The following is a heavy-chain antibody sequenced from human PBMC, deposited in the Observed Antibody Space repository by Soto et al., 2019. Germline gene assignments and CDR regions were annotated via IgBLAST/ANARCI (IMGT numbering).Heavy chain of an antibody. V-gene: IGHV1-46*01. D-gene: IGHD6-13*01. CDR1: EYTFTSFY. CDR2: INPSGGIT. J-gene: IGHJ6*02. Sequence: QMQLVQSGAEVKRPGASVRVSCKSSEYTFTSFYIHWVRQAPGQGLEWMGIINPSGGITNFAQRFQGRVTMTRDMSTNPHCMELSSLKSDDTAVYYCASSPAFSSSWYGIPPDPSHGMDVWGQGTTVTVS. CDR3: ASSPAFSSSWYGIPPDPSHGMDV.